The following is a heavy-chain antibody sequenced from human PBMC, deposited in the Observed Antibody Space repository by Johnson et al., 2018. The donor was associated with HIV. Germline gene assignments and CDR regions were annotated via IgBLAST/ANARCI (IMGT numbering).Heavy chain of an antibody. D-gene: IGHD1-26*01. Sequence: MLLVESGGGLVQPGGSLRLSCAASGFSFSTYWMHWVRRVPGKGLVWVSRIDTDGSGTTYADSVKGRFTISRDNAKNTVYLQMISLRAEDMAVYYCARSRWADDAFDGWGQGTMVTVSS. CDR2: IDTDGSGT. J-gene: IGHJ3*01. CDR3: ARSRWADDAFDG. CDR1: GFSFSTYW. V-gene: IGHV3-74*03.